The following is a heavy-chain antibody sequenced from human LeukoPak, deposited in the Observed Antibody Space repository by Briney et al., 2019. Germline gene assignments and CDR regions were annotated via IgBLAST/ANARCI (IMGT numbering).Heavy chain of an antibody. CDR2: ISSSGSTV. CDR1: GFTFSSYE. V-gene: IGHV3-48*03. D-gene: IGHD3-22*01. CDR3: ARHPAHYYDSSGAWS. Sequence: PGGSLRLSCAGSGFTFSSYEMNWVRQAPGKGLEWVSYISSSGSTVNYADSVKGRFTISRDNAKNSVYLQMNSLRAEDTAVYYCARHPAHYYDSSGAWSWGQGTLVTVSS. J-gene: IGHJ5*02.